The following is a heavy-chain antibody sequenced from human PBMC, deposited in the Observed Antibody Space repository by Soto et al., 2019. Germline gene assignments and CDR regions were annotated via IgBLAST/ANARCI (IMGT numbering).Heavy chain of an antibody. CDR1: GYTFTGYY. V-gene: IGHV1-2*04. Sequence: QVQLVQSGAEVKKPGASVKVSCKASGYTFTGYYMHWVRQAPGQGLEWMGWINPNSGGTNYAQKVQGWVTMTRDTSISTAYMELSRLRSDDTAVYYCARARYCSGGSCYLFDYWGQGTLVTVSS. J-gene: IGHJ4*02. CDR2: INPNSGGT. CDR3: ARARYCSGGSCYLFDY. D-gene: IGHD2-15*01.